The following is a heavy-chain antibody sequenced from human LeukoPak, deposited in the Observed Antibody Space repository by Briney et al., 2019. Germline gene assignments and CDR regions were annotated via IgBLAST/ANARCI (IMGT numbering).Heavy chain of an antibody. CDR2: MNPNSGNT. Sequence: HRASVKVSCKASGYTFTSYDINWVRQATGQGLEWMGWMNPNSGNTGYAQKFQGRVTITRNTSISTAYMELSSLRSEDTAVYYCAREQRPQRSSSLSRWFDPWGQGTLVTVSS. V-gene: IGHV1-8*03. CDR1: GYTFTSYD. CDR3: AREQRPQRSSSLSRWFDP. J-gene: IGHJ5*02. D-gene: IGHD2-2*01.